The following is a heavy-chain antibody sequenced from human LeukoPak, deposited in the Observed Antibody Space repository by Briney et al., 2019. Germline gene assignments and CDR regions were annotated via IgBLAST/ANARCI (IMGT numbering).Heavy chain of an antibody. J-gene: IGHJ3*02. CDR2: ISAYNGNT. Sequence: GASVKVSCKASGYTFTSYGISWVRQAPGQGLEWMGWISAYNGNTNYAQKLQGRVTMTTDTSTSTAYMELRSLRSDDTAVYYCAATDYGDFLDAFDIWGQGTMVTVSS. CDR1: GYTFTSYG. CDR3: AATDYGDFLDAFDI. V-gene: IGHV1-18*01. D-gene: IGHD4-17*01.